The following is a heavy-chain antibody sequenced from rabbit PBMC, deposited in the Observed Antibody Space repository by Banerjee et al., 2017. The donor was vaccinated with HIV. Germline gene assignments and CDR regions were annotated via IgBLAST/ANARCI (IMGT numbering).Heavy chain of an antibody. Sequence: QSLEESGGDLVKPGASLTLTCTASGFSFNSSYYMCWVRQAPGKGLEWIACIYTSSDNTYYANWAKGRFTISKTSSTTVTLQLTSLTAADTATYFCTRGLVAGVLSLWGPGTLVTVS. CDR1: GFSFNSSYY. CDR2: IYTSSDNT. J-gene: IGHJ6*01. CDR3: TRGLVAGVLSL. V-gene: IGHV1S40*01. D-gene: IGHD4-1*01.